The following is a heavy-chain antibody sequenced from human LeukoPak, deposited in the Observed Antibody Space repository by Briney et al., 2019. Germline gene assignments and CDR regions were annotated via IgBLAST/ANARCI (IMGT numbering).Heavy chain of an antibody. D-gene: IGHD6-19*01. Sequence: GGSLRLSCAASGFTFSSYWMHWVRQAPGKGLVWVSRINSDGSSTSYADSVKGRFTISRDNAKNTLYLQMNGLRAEDTAVYYCATLAVADTGPDYWGQGTLDTVSS. J-gene: IGHJ4*02. CDR2: INSDGSST. CDR1: GFTFSSYW. V-gene: IGHV3-74*01. CDR3: ATLAVADTGPDY.